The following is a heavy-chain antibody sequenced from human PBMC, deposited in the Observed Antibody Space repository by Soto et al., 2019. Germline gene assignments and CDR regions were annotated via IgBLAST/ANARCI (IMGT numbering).Heavy chain of an antibody. V-gene: IGHV3-15*01. J-gene: IGHJ4*02. CDR2: IKSKTDGGTT. CDR3: TTDTGPNDYGDYGGVDY. Sequence: EVQLVESGGGLVKPGGSLRLSCVASGFTFSNAWMSWVRQAPGKGLEWVGRIKSKTDGGTTYYAAPVKGRFTISRDDSKNTLYLQMNSLKTEDTAVYYCTTDTGPNDYGDYGGVDYWGQGTLVTVSS. D-gene: IGHD4-17*01. CDR1: GFTFSNAW.